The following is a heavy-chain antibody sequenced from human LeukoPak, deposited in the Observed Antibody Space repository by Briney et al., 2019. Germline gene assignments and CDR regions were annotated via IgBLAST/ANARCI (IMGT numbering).Heavy chain of an antibody. V-gene: IGHV3-7*01. CDR3: AREVSVRGGFPTFYYSYCLDV. CDR1: GFTFSNYW. D-gene: IGHD3-10*02. Sequence: GGSLRLSCAASGFTFSNYWMNWVRQAPGKRLEWVANIKQDGGEIYYVDSVKGRFTISRDNAKNSLYLQMNSLRAEDTAVYYCAREVSVRGGFPTFYYSYCLDVWGKGTTVTVSS. J-gene: IGHJ6*03. CDR2: IKQDGGEI.